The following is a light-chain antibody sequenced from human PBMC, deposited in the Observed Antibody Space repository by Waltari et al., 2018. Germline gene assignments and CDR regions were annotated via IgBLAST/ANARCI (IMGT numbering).Light chain of an antibody. CDR1: SSDFGSYDY. CDR3: CSYAGSYTWV. V-gene: IGLV2-11*01. J-gene: IGLJ3*02. Sequence: QSALTQPRSVSGSPGQSVTISCTGTSSDFGSYDYVSWYQQHPGKAPKLMIFDVNKRPSGVPDRFSGSKSGNTASLTISGLQAEDETDYYCCSYAGSYTWVFGGGTKLTVL. CDR2: DVN.